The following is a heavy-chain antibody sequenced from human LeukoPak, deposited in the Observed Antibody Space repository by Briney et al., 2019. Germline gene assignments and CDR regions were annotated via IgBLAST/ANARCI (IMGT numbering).Heavy chain of an antibody. D-gene: IGHD1-26*01. CDR2: ISSSGSTI. J-gene: IGHJ3*01. CDR3: VKDRAHGWEPV. CDR1: GFTFSSYE. Sequence: GGSLRLSCAASGFTFSSYEMNWVRQAPGKGLEWVSYISSSGSTIYYADSVKGRFTVSRDNSEKTLYVQMNSLRPEDTAVYYCVKDRAHGWEPVWGQGTLVTVFS. V-gene: IGHV3-48*03.